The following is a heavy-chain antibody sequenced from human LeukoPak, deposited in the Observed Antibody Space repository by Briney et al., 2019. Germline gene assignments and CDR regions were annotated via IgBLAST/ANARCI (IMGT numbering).Heavy chain of an antibody. CDR2: INHSGST. V-gene: IGHV4-34*01. CDR1: GGSFSGYY. Sequence: PSETLSLTCAVYGGSFSGYYWSWIRQPPGKGLEWIGEINHSGSTNYNPSLKSRVTISVDTSKNQLSLKLSSVTAADTAVYYCARGDDYGGNVDYWGQGTLVTVSS. CDR3: ARGDDYGGNVDY. D-gene: IGHD4-23*01. J-gene: IGHJ4*02.